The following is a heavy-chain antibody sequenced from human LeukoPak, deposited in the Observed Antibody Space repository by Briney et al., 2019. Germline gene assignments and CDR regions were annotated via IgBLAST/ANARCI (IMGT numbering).Heavy chain of an antibody. CDR2: ISWSRGSI. CDR3: AKDKGTDDYGDFGSPSYSYYGMDV. CDR1: GFTFDDYA. J-gene: IGHJ6*02. D-gene: IGHD4-17*01. V-gene: IGHV3-9*01. Sequence: ETGGSLRLSCAASGFTFDDYAMNWVRQAPGKGLEWVSGISWSRGSIDYADSVKGRFTISRDNAKNSLYLQMNRLRAEDTALYYCAKDKGTDDYGDFGSPSYSYYGMDVGGQGTTVTVPS.